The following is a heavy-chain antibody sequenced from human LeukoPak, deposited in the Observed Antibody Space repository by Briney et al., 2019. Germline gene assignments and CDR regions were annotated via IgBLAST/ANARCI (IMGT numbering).Heavy chain of an antibody. Sequence: PGGSLRLSCATSGFTFSTYPMTWVRQAPGKGLEWVSAISENGGDRKYAASVKGRFTISRDNSKNTLYLQMNSLRVEDTAIYYCGKDWKVDYWGQGSLVSVSS. CDR1: GFTFSTYP. J-gene: IGHJ4*02. CDR2: ISENGGDR. CDR3: GKDWKVDY. D-gene: IGHD1-1*01. V-gene: IGHV3-23*01.